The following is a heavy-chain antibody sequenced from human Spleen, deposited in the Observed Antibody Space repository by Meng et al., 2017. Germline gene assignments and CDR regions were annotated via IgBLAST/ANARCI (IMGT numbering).Heavy chain of an antibody. J-gene: IGHJ5*02. CDR2: INRAGYT. CDR1: DGSFTNYY. D-gene: IGHD3-16*01. V-gene: IGHV4-34*10. Sequence: QLQLQESGPGLVKPSETLSLTCAVYDGSFTNYYWTWIRQPPGKGLEWIGEINRAGYTFYNPSLNSRVTMSVDTSKNHFSLRLSSVTVADTAVYYCARITTRWFDPWGQGTLVTVSS. CDR3: ARITTRWFDP.